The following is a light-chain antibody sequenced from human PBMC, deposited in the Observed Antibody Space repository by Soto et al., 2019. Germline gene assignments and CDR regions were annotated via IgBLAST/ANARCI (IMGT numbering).Light chain of an antibody. J-gene: IGKJ1*01. CDR2: SVS. CDR3: QQSHVKRT. CDR1: QSISVY. V-gene: IGKV1-39*01. Sequence: DIQMTQSPSSLSASVGDRVTITCRASQSISVYLNWYQQKPGRAPKLLIYSVSNLQSGVPSRFSVSASGTDFTLTISSLQPEDFATYFCQQSHVKRTFGQGTKVEVK.